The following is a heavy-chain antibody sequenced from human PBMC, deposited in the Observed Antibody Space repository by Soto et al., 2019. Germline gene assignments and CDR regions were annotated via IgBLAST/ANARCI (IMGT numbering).Heavy chain of an antibody. CDR2: IIPIFGTA. CDR1: GGTFSSYA. V-gene: IGHV1-69*12. Sequence: QVQLVQSGAEVKKPGSSVKVSCKASGGTFSSYAISWVRQAPGQGLEWMGGIIPIFGTANYAQKFQGRVTITAEESTSTAYMELSSLRAEDAAVYYCAGGIGQQLVLPPYYYGMDVWGQGTTVTVSS. J-gene: IGHJ6*02. D-gene: IGHD6-13*01. CDR3: AGGIGQQLVLPPYYYGMDV.